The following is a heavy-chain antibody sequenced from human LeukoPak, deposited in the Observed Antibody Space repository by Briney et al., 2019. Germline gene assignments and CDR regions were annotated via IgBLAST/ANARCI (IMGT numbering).Heavy chain of an antibody. Sequence: SETLSLTCTVSGYSISSAYYWGWIRQPPGKGLEWIGSIYHSGSTYYNPSLKSRVAISVDTSKNQFSLRLSSVTAADTAVYYCASYDPMIRGADGYFDNWGQGTLVTVSS. CDR2: IYHSGST. J-gene: IGHJ4*02. CDR3: ASYDPMIRGADGYFDN. V-gene: IGHV4-38-2*02. CDR1: GYSISSAYY. D-gene: IGHD3-10*01.